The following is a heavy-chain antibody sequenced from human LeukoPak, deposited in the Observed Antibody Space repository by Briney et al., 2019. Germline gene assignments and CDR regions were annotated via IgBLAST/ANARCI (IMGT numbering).Heavy chain of an antibody. J-gene: IGHJ4*02. D-gene: IGHD2-21*02. CDR1: GVSISSSSYY. CDR3: ARSMGGGDCSSFDY. CDR2: IYYSGSN. V-gene: IGHV4-39*01. Sequence: SETLSLTCTVSGVSISSSSYYWGWIRQPPGKGREWIGSIYYSGSNYYNPSLRSRVTISVDTSKNQFSLKLSSVSAGDTAVYFCARSMGGGDCSSFDYWGQGTLVTVSS.